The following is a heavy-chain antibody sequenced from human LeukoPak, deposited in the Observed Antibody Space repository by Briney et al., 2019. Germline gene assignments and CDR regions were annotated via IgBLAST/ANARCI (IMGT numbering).Heavy chain of an antibody. Sequence: GGSLRLSCAASGLTFGSYWMSWVHQAPGKGLEWVANIQPVGSTKNYVDSVKGGFTISRDNAQNSLYLQMNSLRTEDTAVYYCASRFPYCSGGSCALGGQGTLVTISS. CDR1: GLTFGSYW. V-gene: IGHV3-7*01. CDR2: IQPVGSTK. J-gene: IGHJ4*02. D-gene: IGHD2-15*01. CDR3: ASRFPYCSGGSCAL.